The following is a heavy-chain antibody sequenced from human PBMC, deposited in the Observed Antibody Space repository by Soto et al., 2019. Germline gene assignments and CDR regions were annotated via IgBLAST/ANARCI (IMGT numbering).Heavy chain of an antibody. J-gene: IGHJ5*02. CDR3: ARHAGYSSGRRWFDP. D-gene: IGHD3-22*01. CDR1: GGSISSSSYF. V-gene: IGHV4-39*01. CDR2: IYHSGST. Sequence: QLQLQESGPGLVKPSETLSLTCTVSGGSISSSSYFWGWIRQPPGKGLEWIGSIYHSGSTSDNPSLRSRVTISVDTSKNQCSLKLSSVTAADTAVYFCARHAGYSSGRRWFDPWGQGTLVTVSS.